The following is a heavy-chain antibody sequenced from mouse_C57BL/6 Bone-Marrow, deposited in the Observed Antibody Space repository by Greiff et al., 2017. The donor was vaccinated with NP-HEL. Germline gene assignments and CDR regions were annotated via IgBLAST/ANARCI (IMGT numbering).Heavy chain of an antibody. D-gene: IGHD2-3*01. Sequence: VKLVESGPGLVQPSQSLSITCTVSGFSLTSYGVHWVRQSPGKGLEWLGVIWSGGSTDYNAAFISRLSISKDNSKSQVFFKMNSLQADDTAIYYCASYDVGLAWFAYWGQGTLVTVSA. CDR1: GFSLTSYG. CDR3: ASYDVGLAWFAY. J-gene: IGHJ3*01. V-gene: IGHV2-2*01. CDR2: IWSGGST.